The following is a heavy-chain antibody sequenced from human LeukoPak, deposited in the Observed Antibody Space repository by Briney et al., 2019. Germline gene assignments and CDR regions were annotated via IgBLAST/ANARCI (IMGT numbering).Heavy chain of an antibody. CDR3: ARENRVDTAMGRTYYYYGMDV. V-gene: IGHV4-31*03. J-gene: IGHJ6*02. CDR1: GGSISSGGYY. CDR2: IYYSGST. Sequence: SETLSLTCTVSGGSISSGGYYWSWIRQHPGKGLEWIGYIYYSGSTYYNPSLKSRVTISVDTSKHQFSLKLSSVTAADTAVYYCARENRVDTAMGRTYYYYGMDVWGQGTTVTVSS. D-gene: IGHD5-18*01.